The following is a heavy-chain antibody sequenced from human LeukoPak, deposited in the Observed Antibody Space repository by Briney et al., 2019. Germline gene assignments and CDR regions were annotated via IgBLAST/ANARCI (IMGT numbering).Heavy chain of an antibody. CDR2: IYSGGGT. Sequence: PGGSLRLCCVASGFTVSSNYMNWVRQAPGKGLEWVSVIYSGGGTYYADSVKGRFTISRGNSKNTLCLQMNSLRAEDTGVYYCARGGAFDCWGQGTLVTVSS. CDR3: ARGGAFDC. J-gene: IGHJ4*02. D-gene: IGHD3-10*01. CDR1: GFTVSSNY. V-gene: IGHV3-53*01.